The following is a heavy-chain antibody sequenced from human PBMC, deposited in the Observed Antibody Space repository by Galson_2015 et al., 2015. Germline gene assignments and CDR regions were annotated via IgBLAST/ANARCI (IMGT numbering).Heavy chain of an antibody. D-gene: IGHD6-19*01. J-gene: IGHJ6*03. CDR1: GFTFSSYS. V-gene: IGHV3-21*01. Sequence: SLRLSCAASGFTFSSYSMNWVRQAPGKGLEWVSSISSSSSYIYYADSVKGRFTISRDNAKNSLYLQMNSLRAEDTAVYYCARGYSSGTGSYYYYYYMDVWGKGTTVTVSS. CDR3: ARGYSSGTGSYYYYYYMDV. CDR2: ISSSSSYI.